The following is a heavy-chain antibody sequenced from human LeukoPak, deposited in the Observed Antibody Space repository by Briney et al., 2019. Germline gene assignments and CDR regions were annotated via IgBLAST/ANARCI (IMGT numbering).Heavy chain of an antibody. Sequence: PGGSLRLSCAASGFTFSSFWMSWVRQAPGKGLEWVSSISSSSSYIYYADSVKGRFTISRDNAKNSLYLQMNSLRAEDTAVYYCARDPPGYDFWSGYYTYYYYGMDVWGQGTTVTVSS. CDR1: GFTFSSFW. CDR3: ARDPPGYDFWSGYYTYYYYGMDV. V-gene: IGHV3-21*01. CDR2: ISSSSSYI. J-gene: IGHJ6*02. D-gene: IGHD3-3*01.